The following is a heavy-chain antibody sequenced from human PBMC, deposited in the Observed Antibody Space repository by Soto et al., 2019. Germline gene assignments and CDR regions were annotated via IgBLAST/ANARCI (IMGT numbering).Heavy chain of an antibody. J-gene: IGHJ4*02. Sequence: GGSLRLSCAASGFPFSNYAMTWVRQAPGKGLEWVSALSGSGVSTYYADSVKGRFTISRDNSKNTLYLYMSSLRAEVTAIYYRAKGYSTGWSEGYFDYWGQGTLVTVSS. CDR1: GFPFSNYA. CDR2: LSGSGVST. D-gene: IGHD6-19*01. CDR3: AKGYSTGWSEGYFDY. V-gene: IGHV3-23*01.